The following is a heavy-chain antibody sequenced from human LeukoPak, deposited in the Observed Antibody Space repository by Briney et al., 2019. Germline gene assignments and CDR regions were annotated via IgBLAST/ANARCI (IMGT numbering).Heavy chain of an antibody. CDR1: GGSFSGYY. D-gene: IGHD6-13*01. J-gene: IGHJ4*02. CDR3: ARGRYLTTGGGAAAGFLDY. V-gene: IGHV4-34*01. CDR2: INHSGST. Sequence: SETLSLTCGVSGGSFSGYYWNWIRQSPGKGLEWIGEINHSGSTNYNPSLKSRVTISVDTSQKQFSLRLSSVTAADTAVYYCARGRYLTTGGGAAAGFLDYWGQGTLVTVSS.